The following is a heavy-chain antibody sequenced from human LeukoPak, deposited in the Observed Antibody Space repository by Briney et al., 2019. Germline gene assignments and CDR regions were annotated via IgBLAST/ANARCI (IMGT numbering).Heavy chain of an antibody. CDR3: ATYNDRDAFNR. Sequence: GGSLRLSCGGSGFIFSQDWMSWVRQAPGKGLEWVGRIKSKADGGTTDYAAPVKGRFTVSRDDSKNTLYMQMNSLKTEDTAVYYCATYNDRDAFNRRGQGTVVTVSS. J-gene: IGHJ3*01. CDR2: IKSKADGGTT. CDR1: GFIFSQDW. D-gene: IGHD1-14*01. V-gene: IGHV3-15*01.